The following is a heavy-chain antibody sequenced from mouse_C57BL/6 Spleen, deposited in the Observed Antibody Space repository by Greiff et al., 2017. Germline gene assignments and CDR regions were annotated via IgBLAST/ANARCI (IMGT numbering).Heavy chain of an antibody. J-gene: IGHJ3*01. CDR2: ISTYYGDA. V-gene: IGHV1-67*01. D-gene: IGHD2-4*01. Sequence: QVQLQQSGPELVRPGVSVKISCKGSGYTFTDSAMHWLKQSHAKSLSWIGVISTYYGDASYNQKFKDKATMTVDKSSSTAYMKLARLTSEDSAVDYCARMDYDYDGVLFAYWGQGTLVTVSA. CDR1: GYTFTDSA. CDR3: ARMDYDYDGVLFAY.